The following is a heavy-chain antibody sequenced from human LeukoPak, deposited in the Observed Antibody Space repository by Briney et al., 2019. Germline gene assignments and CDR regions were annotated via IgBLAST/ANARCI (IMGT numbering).Heavy chain of an antibody. V-gene: IGHV3-11*04. Sequence: GGSLRLSCAASGFTFSDYYMSWIRQAPGKGLEWVSYISSSGSTRYYADSVKGRFTISRDNAKNSLYLQMNSLRAEDTAVYYCASGLRFSEWLGAFDIWGQGTMVTVSS. D-gene: IGHD3-3*01. CDR3: ASGLRFSEWLGAFDI. J-gene: IGHJ3*02. CDR1: GFTFSDYY. CDR2: ISSSGSTR.